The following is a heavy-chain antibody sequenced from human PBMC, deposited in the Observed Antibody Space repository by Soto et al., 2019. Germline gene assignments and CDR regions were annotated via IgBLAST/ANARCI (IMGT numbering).Heavy chain of an antibody. Sequence: SGPTLVNSTASLTLTCTCSGYSLPHTRRSLSWIRPSPRKALETLALIDSDGDQYYNTTLKARLTISRDTSKSQVVLTMTNMGPVDTATYFCARTDGTYWQMMFDTWGQRTPVTVSS. D-gene: IGHD1-26*01. J-gene: IGHJ5*02. CDR3: ARTDGTYWQMMFDT. CDR2: IDSDGDQ. V-gene: IGHV2-70*01. CDR1: GYSLPHTRRS.